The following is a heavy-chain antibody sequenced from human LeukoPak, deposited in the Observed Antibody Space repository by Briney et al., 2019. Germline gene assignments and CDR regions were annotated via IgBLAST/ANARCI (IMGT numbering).Heavy chain of an antibody. D-gene: IGHD5-24*01. V-gene: IGHV1-69*05. CDR2: IIPIFGTA. CDR3: ARVLMATRGYYFDY. Sequence: SVKVSCKASGGTFSGYAISWVRQAPGQGLEWMGGIIPIFGTANYAQKFQGRVTITTDESTSTAYMELSSLRSEDTAVYYCARVLMATRGYYFDYWGQGTLVTVSS. J-gene: IGHJ4*02. CDR1: GGTFSGYA.